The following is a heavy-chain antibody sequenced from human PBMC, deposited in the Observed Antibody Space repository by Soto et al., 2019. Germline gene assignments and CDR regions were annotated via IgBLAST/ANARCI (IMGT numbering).Heavy chain of an antibody. V-gene: IGHV1-8*01. CDR2: MNPNSGNT. J-gene: IGHJ2*01. CDR3: ARRMTWSLWCSDL. Sequence: QVQLLQSGAEVKKPGTSVRVSCRASGYTFKDYDINWVRRAPGQGLEWMGWMNPNSGNTAYARKFHDRITMTRSVSARTAFMELSSLTPEDTAVYYCARRMTWSLWCSDLWGSGTQVTVSS. D-gene: IGHD3-3*01. CDR1: GYTFKDYD.